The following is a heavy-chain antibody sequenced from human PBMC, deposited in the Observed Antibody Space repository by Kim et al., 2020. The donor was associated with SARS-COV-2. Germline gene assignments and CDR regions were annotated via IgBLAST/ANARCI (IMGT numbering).Heavy chain of an antibody. J-gene: IGHJ4*02. D-gene: IGHD3-10*01. Sequence: KFQGRVTITADESTSTAYMELSSLRSEDTAVYYCAITYYYGSGSYLLFDYWGQGTLVTVSS. CDR3: AITYYYGSGSYLLFDY. V-gene: IGHV1-69*01.